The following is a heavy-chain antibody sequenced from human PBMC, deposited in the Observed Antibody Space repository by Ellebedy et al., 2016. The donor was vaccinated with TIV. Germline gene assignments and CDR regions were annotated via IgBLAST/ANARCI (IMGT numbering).Heavy chain of an antibody. CDR3: SFHGLYYDNSGVPINTFYFAY. J-gene: IGHJ4*02. CDR2: IRSRTYGGTT. Sequence: GESLKISXAASGFPFGDYGMSWFRQAPGKGLEWIGFIRSRTYGGTTEYAASVRGRFTISRDDSNSIAYLQMNSLEIEDTAVYYCSFHGLYYDNSGVPINTFYFAYWGQGALVTVSS. CDR1: GFPFGDYG. D-gene: IGHD3-22*01. V-gene: IGHV3-49*03.